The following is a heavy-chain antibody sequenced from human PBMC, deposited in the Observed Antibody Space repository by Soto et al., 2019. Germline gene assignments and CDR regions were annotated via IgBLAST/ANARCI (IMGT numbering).Heavy chain of an antibody. CDR2: IYPGDSDT. V-gene: IGHV5-51*01. CDR3: ARPLGMITFGRSQGWFDP. Sequence: GESLKISCNVSGYSFTRYWIGCVRQMPGKGLEWMGIIYPGDSDTRYSPSFQGQVTISADKSISTAYLQWSSLKASDTAMYYCARPLGMITFGRSQGWFDPWGQGTLVTVSS. CDR1: GYSFTRYW. J-gene: IGHJ5*02. D-gene: IGHD3-16*01.